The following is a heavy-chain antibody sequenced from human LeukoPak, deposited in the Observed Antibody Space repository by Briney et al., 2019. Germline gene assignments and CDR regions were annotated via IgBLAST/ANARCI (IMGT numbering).Heavy chain of an antibody. CDR2: IKKDRSEK. Sequence: PGGSLRLSCAASGFTFSTNAMNWVRQAPGKGLEWVAHIKKDRSEKYYVDSVKGRFTIARDNAENSLYLQMNSLRAEDTAVYYCARDPSRGYNYGYGDYWGQGTLVIVSS. CDR3: ARDPSRGYNYGYGDY. J-gene: IGHJ4*02. V-gene: IGHV3-7*01. D-gene: IGHD5-18*01. CDR1: GFTFSTNA.